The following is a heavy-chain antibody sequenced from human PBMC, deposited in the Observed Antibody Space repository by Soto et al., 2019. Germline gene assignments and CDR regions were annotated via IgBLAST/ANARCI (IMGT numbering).Heavy chain of an antibody. J-gene: IGHJ6*02. CDR2: INPSGGST. V-gene: IGHV1-46*03. CDR3: AKKISVAGHYYYYGRDV. Sequence: ASVKVSCKASGYTFTSYYMHWVRQAPGQGLEWMGIINPSGGSTSYAQKFKSRVTMTRDTSTSTVYMELSSLRSEDTAVFYCAKKISVAGHYYYYGRDVWGQGTTVTVPS. D-gene: IGHD6-19*01. CDR1: GYTFTSYY.